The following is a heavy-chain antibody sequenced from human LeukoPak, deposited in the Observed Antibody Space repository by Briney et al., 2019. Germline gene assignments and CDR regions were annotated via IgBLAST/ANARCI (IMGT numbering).Heavy chain of an antibody. J-gene: IGHJ4*02. Sequence: GASVKVSCKASGYTFSNYDISWVRQATGQRLEWMGWMNPNSGNTGYAEKFQGRITMTRDTSISTAYMELSSLRSEDTAVYYCARNSGLADCWGQGTLVTVSS. CDR2: MNPNSGNT. CDR1: GYTFSNYD. D-gene: IGHD5-12*01. CDR3: ARNSGLADC. V-gene: IGHV1-8*01.